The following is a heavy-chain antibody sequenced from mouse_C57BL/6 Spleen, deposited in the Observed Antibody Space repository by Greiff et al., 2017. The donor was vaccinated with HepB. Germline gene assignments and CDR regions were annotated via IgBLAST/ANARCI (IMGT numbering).Heavy chain of an antibody. D-gene: IGHD1-1*01. J-gene: IGHJ4*01. CDR1: GYTFTDYN. CDR2: INPNNGGT. CDR3: ARIAHYYGSSYDAMDY. V-gene: IGHV1-22*01. Sequence: VQLQQSGPELVKPGASVKMSCKASGYTFTDYNMHWVKQSHGKSLEWIGYINPNNGGTSYNQKFKGKATLTVNKSSSTAYMELRSLTSEDSAVYYCARIAHYYGSSYDAMDYWGQGTSVTVSS.